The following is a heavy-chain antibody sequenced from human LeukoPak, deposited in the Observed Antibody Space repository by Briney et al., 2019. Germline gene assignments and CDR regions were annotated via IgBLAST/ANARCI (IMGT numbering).Heavy chain of an antibody. CDR2: IYYNEDT. V-gene: IGHV4-39*01. Sequence: TSSETLSLTCTVSGVDIYSSTYYWAWIRQPPGKGLEFIGSIYYNEDTYSNPSLKSRLTISVDTSTNQFSLRLNSVTAADTAVYFCARQLAAGNDAFDIWGQGTMVTVSS. D-gene: IGHD2-15*01. CDR3: ARQLAAGNDAFDI. CDR1: GVDIYSSTYY. J-gene: IGHJ3*02.